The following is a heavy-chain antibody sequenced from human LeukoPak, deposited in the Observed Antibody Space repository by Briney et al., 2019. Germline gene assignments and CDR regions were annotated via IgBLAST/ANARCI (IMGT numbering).Heavy chain of an antibody. V-gene: IGHV1-8*01. CDR2: MNPNSGNT. D-gene: IGHD2-15*01. CDR3: ARVGYCSGGSCYSLFWFDP. Sequence: ASVKVSCKASGYTFTSYDINWVRQATGQGLEWMGWMNPNSGNTGYAQKFQGRVTMTRNTSISTAYMELSSLRSEDTAVYYCARVGYCSGGSCYSLFWFDPWGQGTLVTVSS. J-gene: IGHJ5*02. CDR1: GYTFTSYD.